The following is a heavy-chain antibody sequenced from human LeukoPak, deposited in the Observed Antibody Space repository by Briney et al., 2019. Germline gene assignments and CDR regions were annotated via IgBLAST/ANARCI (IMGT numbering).Heavy chain of an antibody. D-gene: IGHD3-3*01. J-gene: IGHJ4*02. V-gene: IGHV3-53*01. CDR2: IYSGGST. Sequence: GGSLRLSCAASGFTVSSNYMSWVRQAPGKGLEWVSVIYSGGSTYYADSVKGRFTISRDNAKNSLYLQMNSLRAEDTAVYYCARPLRESGYFYFDYWGQGTLVTVSS. CDR1: GFTVSSNY. CDR3: ARPLRESGYFYFDY.